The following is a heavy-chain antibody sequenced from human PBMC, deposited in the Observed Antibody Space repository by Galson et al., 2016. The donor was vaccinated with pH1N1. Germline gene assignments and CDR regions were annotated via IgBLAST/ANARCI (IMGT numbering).Heavy chain of an antibody. Sequence: SLRLSCAASGFSVSFSYLSWVRQAPGKGLEWVSIIYSGDTTYYTDSVKGRFTISRNISKNTLYLQRNSLRAKDTAVYYCAREGPVPGAFDYWGQGTLVTVSS. V-gene: IGHV3-53*01. D-gene: IGHD6-19*01. CDR3: AREGPVPGAFDY. CDR1: GFSVSFSY. J-gene: IGHJ4*02. CDR2: IYSGDTT.